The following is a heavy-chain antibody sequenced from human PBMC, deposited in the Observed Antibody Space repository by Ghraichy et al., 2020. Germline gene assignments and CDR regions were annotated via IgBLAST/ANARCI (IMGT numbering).Heavy chain of an antibody. Sequence: GALRLSCAASGFTFSSYEMNWVRQAPGKGLEWVSYISSRANTIYYADSVKGRFTISRDNAKNSLYLHMNSLRAEDTAVYYCAGDYGDYNYYFDYWGQGTLVTVSS. D-gene: IGHD4-17*01. CDR2: ISSRANTI. V-gene: IGHV3-48*03. J-gene: IGHJ4*02. CDR1: GFTFSSYE. CDR3: AGDYGDYNYYFDY.